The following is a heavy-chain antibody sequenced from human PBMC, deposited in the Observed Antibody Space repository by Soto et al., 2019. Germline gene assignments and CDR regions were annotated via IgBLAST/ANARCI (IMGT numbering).Heavy chain of an antibody. J-gene: IGHJ4*02. Sequence: ASVKVSCKASGYTFTSYAMHWVRQAPGQRLEWMGWINAGNGNTKYSQKFQGRVTITRDTSASTAYMELSSLRSEDTAVYYCARCINSGYDSLSRYFDYWGQGTLVTVSS. CDR3: ARCINSGYDSLSRYFDY. CDR1: GYTFTSYA. V-gene: IGHV1-3*01. CDR2: INAGNGNT. D-gene: IGHD5-12*01.